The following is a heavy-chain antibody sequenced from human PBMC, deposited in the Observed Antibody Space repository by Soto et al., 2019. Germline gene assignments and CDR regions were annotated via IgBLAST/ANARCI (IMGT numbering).Heavy chain of an antibody. Sequence: ETLSLTCTVSGGSISSYYWSWIRQPPGQGLEWIGYIYYSGSTNYNPSLKSRVTISVDTSKNQFSLKLSSVTAADTAVYYCARLRRIAAAGLGVWYFDYWGQGTLVTVLL. CDR1: GGSISSYY. CDR2: IYYSGST. V-gene: IGHV4-59*08. CDR3: ARLRRIAAAGLGVWYFDY. D-gene: IGHD6-13*01. J-gene: IGHJ4*02.